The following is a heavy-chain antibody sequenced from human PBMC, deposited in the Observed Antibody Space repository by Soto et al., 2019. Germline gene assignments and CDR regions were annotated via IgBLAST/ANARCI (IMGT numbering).Heavy chain of an antibody. V-gene: IGHV1-8*01. J-gene: IGHJ4*02. Sequence: QVQLVQYEAEVKKPGASVRVSCKASGYTFTSYDINWVRQATGQGLEWMGWMNPNSGNTGYAQKFQGRVTMTRNTSISTAYMELSSLRSEDMAVYYCARRTYDSSGYYLAFLFDYWGQGTLVTVSS. D-gene: IGHD3-22*01. CDR1: GYTFTSYD. CDR2: MNPNSGNT. CDR3: ARRTYDSSGYYLAFLFDY.